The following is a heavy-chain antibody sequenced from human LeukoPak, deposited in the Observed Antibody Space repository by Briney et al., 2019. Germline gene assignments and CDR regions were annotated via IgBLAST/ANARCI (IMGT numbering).Heavy chain of an antibody. CDR1: KFTFNNYE. CDR2: ISSRNDTM. Sequence: GGSLRLSCAASKFTFNNYEMSWVRQAPGKGLEWVSYISSRNDTMYYADSVKGRFTISRDNAKNSLYLHMNSLRAEDTAVYYCARLMAETSTFYYYYYMDVWGKGTTVTISS. CDR3: ARLMAETSTFYYYYYMDV. D-gene: IGHD4-11*01. J-gene: IGHJ6*03. V-gene: IGHV3-48*03.